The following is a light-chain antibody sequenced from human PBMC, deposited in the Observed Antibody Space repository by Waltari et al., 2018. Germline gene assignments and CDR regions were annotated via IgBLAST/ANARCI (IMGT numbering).Light chain of an antibody. Sequence: DIVMTQSPDSLAVSLGERATINCKSSQSVLYSSNNRYYLAWYQQKPGQPPKLLIYWASTRESGVPDRFSGSGSGTDFTLTISSLQAEDVAVYYCQQYNDWPYTFGQGTKLEI. CDR1: QSVLYSSNNRYY. CDR3: QQYNDWPYT. V-gene: IGKV4-1*01. J-gene: IGKJ2*01. CDR2: WAS.